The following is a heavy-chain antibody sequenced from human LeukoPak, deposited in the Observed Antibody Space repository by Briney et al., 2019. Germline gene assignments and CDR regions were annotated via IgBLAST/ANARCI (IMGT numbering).Heavy chain of an antibody. CDR1: GFTFSTYA. CDR2: ISGSGGST. D-gene: IGHD3-9*01. V-gene: IGHV3-23*01. J-gene: IGHJ4*02. Sequence: GGSLRLSCAASGFTFSTYAMSWVRQAPWKGLEWVSAISGSGGSTYYADSVKGRFTISRDNSKNTLYLQMNSLRAEDTAVYYCAKDGGSYYDILTGYPTGYFDYWGQGTLVTVSS. CDR3: AKDGGSYYDILTGYPTGYFDY.